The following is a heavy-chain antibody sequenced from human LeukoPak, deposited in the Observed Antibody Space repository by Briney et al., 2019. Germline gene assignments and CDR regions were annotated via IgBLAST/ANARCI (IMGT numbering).Heavy chain of an antibody. J-gene: IGHJ4*02. CDR2: INPNSGGA. V-gene: IGHV1-2*02. CDR1: GYTFTGYY. CDR3: ARVDPDSSSTLEVFDY. D-gene: IGHD6-6*01. Sequence: ASVKVSRKASGYTFTGYYIHWVRQAPGQGLEWMGWINPNSGGANYAQTFLGRVTMTRDTSISTAYMELSNLRSDDTAVYYCARVDPDSSSTLEVFDYWGQGTLVTVSS.